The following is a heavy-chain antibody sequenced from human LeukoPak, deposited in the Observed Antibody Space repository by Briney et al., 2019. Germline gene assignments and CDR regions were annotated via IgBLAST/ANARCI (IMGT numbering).Heavy chain of an antibody. J-gene: IGHJ4*02. CDR1: GFSLSDAY. D-gene: IGHD5-24*01. CDR2: IISKSDGGTT. V-gene: IGHV3-15*01. CDR3: LAQYYFDY. Sequence: GGSLRLSCAASGFSLSDAYMSWVRQTPGKRLVWIGRIISKSDGGTTDYAAPVKGRFIISRDDSKGTLYLQLNSLRSDDTAVYYCLAQYYFDYWGRGTLVTVSS.